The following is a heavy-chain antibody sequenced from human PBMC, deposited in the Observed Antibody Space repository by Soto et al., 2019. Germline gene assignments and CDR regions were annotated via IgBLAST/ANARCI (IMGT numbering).Heavy chain of an antibody. D-gene: IGHD3-9*01. J-gene: IGHJ4*02. V-gene: IGHV1-2*02. Sequence: ASVKVSCKASGYTFTGYYMHWVRQAPGQGFEWMGRISPKSGGTNYAQKFQGRVTMTWDTSLNTAYMELSSLISEDTAVYYCARPPGYITDWYYFDLWGQGTLVTVSS. CDR2: ISPKSGGT. CDR3: ARPPGYITDWYYFDL. CDR1: GYTFTGYY.